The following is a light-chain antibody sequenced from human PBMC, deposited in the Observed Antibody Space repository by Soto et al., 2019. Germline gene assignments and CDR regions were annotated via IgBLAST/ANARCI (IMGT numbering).Light chain of an antibody. J-gene: IGKJ3*01. CDR2: GAS. CDR3: QQAGT. CDR1: QSVSSN. V-gene: IGKV3-15*01. Sequence: EIVMTQSPATLSVSPGERATLSSRASQSVSSNLAWYQQKPGQAPRLLIYGASTRATGIPARFSGSASGTEFTLTISSLQSEDFAVYYCQQAGTFGPGTKVDIK.